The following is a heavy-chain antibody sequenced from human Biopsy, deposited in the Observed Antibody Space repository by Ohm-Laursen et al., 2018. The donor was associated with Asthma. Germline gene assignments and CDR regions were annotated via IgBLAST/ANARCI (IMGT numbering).Heavy chain of an antibody. J-gene: IGHJ4*02. CDR3: AKEVFPGWELRRGPNS. V-gene: IGHV3-30*18. CDR1: GFSFSNYG. Sequence: SLRLSCAASGFSFSNYGMHWVRQAPGKGLDWVAVISFDGTNRNYTDSVKGRFTISRDNSRNTLHLEMNSLRAEDTAVYFCAKEVFPGWELRRGPNSWSQGTLVTVSS. CDR2: ISFDGTNR. D-gene: IGHD1-26*01.